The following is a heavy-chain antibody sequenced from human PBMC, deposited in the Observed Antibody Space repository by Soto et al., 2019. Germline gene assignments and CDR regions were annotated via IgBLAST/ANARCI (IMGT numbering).Heavy chain of an antibody. CDR3: ARSGVRGRNYYGMDV. CDR1: GFTFISYA. J-gene: IGHJ6*02. CDR2: ISYDGSNK. Sequence: PGGSLRLSCAASGFTFISYAMHWVRQAPGKGLEWVAVISYDGSNKYYADSVKGRFTISRDNSKNTLYLQMNSLRAEDTAVYYCARSGVRGRNYYGMDVWGQGTTVTVSS. D-gene: IGHD3-10*01. V-gene: IGHV3-30-3*01.